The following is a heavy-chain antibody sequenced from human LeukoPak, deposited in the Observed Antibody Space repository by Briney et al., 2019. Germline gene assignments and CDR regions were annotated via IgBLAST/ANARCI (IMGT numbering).Heavy chain of an antibody. J-gene: IGHJ3*02. CDR2: IYYSGST. Sequence: PSETLSLTCTVSGGSISSSSYYWGWIRQPPGKGLEWIGSIYYSGSTYYNPSLKSRVTISVDTSKNQFSLKLSSVTAAATAVYYCARARPRYADRPIIRAFDIWGQGTMVTVSS. CDR1: GGSISSSSYY. CDR3: ARARPRYADRPIIRAFDI. V-gene: IGHV4-39*01. D-gene: IGHD2-8*01.